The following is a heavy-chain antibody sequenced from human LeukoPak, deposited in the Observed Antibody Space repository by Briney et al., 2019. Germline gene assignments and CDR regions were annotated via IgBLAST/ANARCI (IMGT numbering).Heavy chain of an antibody. CDR2: IIPILGIA. J-gene: IGHJ4*02. V-gene: IGHV1-69*04. CDR3: ASRIVGATAVLYDY. Sequence: GASVKVSCKASGGTFSSYAISWVRQAPGQGLEWMGRIIPILGIANYAQKFQGRVTITADKSTSTAYMELSSLRSEDTAVYYCASRIVGATAVLYDYWGQGTLVTVSS. CDR1: GGTFSSYA. D-gene: IGHD1-26*01.